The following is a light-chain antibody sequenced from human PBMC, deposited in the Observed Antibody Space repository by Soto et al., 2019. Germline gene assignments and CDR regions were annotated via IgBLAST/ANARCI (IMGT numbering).Light chain of an antibody. J-gene: IGLJ3*02. V-gene: IGLV2-8*01. CDR1: SSDVGGYNY. CDR3: SSYAGSNNVV. CDR2: EVS. Sequence: QSALTQPPSASGSPGQSVTISCTGTSSDVGGYNYVSWYQQHPGKAPKLMIYEVSKRPSGVPDRFSGSKSGNTASLTVSGLQAEDEADYYCSSYAGSNNVVFGGGTQFTVL.